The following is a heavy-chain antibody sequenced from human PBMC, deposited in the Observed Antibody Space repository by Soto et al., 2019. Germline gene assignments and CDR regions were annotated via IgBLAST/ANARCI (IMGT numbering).Heavy chain of an antibody. Sequence: ASETLSLTCTVSGGSISSYYWSWIRQPPGKGLEWIGYIYYSGSTNYNPSLKSRVTISVDTSKNQFSLKLSSVTAADTAVYYCARGDTGYMDVWGKGTTVTVSS. J-gene: IGHJ6*03. CDR1: GGSISSYY. CDR2: IYYSGST. CDR3: ARGDTGYMDV. D-gene: IGHD1-26*01. V-gene: IGHV4-59*08.